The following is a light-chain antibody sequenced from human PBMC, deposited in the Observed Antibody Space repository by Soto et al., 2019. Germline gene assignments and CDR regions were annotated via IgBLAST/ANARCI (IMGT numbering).Light chain of an antibody. CDR2: AAS. J-gene: IGKJ1*01. V-gene: IGKV1-39*01. Sequence: DIQITHSPSSLSASFGYRFTISFRASQSIDNYLSWYQQIPGKAPKLLIYAASNLQRGVPSRFSGSGSGTEFTLTISNLQPDDFAVYYCQQCFSLPQTFGHGTKVDIK. CDR3: QQCFSLPQT. CDR1: QSIDNY.